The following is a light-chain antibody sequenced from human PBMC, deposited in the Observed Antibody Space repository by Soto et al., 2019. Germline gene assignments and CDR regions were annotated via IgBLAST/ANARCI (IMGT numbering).Light chain of an antibody. CDR2: QDS. V-gene: IGLV3-1*01. CDR1: KLGDKY. CDR3: QVWDSRTYG. Sequence: SYELTQPPSVSVSPGQTASITCSGDKLGDKYACWYQQKPGQSPVLAIYQDSKRPSGSPERFSGSTSGNTASLTISGIQAIDEADYYCQVWDSRTYGFGAGTKVTVL. J-gene: IGLJ1*01.